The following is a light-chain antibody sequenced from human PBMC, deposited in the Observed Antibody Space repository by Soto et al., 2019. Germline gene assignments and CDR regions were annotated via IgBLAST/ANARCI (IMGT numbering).Light chain of an antibody. J-gene: IGKJ2*01. Sequence: EIVLTQSPATLSLSPGERATLSCRASQSVSSYLAWYQQKPGQAPRLLIYDASNRATGIPARFSGSGSGTDFTLTISNLEPEDFAVYYCQQRSNWPPLMYTFGQGTKLEIK. V-gene: IGKV3-11*01. CDR3: QQRSNWPPLMYT. CDR2: DAS. CDR1: QSVSSY.